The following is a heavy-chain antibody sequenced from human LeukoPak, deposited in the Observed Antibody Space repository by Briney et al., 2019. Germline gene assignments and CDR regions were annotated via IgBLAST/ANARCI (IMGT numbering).Heavy chain of an antibody. D-gene: IGHD3-10*01. V-gene: IGHV4-39*01. J-gene: IGHJ5*02. CDR3: ARGGYYGSGNDFRFDP. CDR2: IYYSGST. CDR1: GGSISSSSYY. Sequence: SETLSLTCTVSGGSISSSSYYWGWIRQPPGKGLEWIGSIYYSGSTYYNPSLKSRVTISVDTSKNQFSLKLSSVTAADTAVYYCARGGYYGSGNDFRFDPWGQGTLVTVSS.